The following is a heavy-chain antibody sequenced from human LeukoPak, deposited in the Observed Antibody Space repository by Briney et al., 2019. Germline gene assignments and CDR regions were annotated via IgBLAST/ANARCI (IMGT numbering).Heavy chain of an antibody. CDR2: ISAYNGNT. D-gene: IGHD6-19*01. V-gene: IGHV1-18*01. Sequence: ASVKVSCKASGYTFTSYGISWVRQAPGQGLEWMGWISAYNGNTNYAQKLQGRVTMTTDTSTSTANMELRSLRSDDTAVYYCARYSSGWSLLYYYYYGMDVWGQGTTVTVSS. CDR1: GYTFTSYG. CDR3: ARYSSGWSLLYYYYYGMDV. J-gene: IGHJ6*02.